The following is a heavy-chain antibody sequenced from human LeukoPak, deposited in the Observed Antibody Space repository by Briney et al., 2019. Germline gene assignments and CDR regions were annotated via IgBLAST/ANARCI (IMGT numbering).Heavy chain of an antibody. CDR3: ARAARITMIGYFDL. D-gene: IGHD3-22*01. J-gene: IGHJ2*01. CDR2: INSDGSST. CDR1: GFTFSSYW. Sequence: GGSLRLSCAASGFTFSSYWMHWVRQAPGKGLVWVSRINSDGSSTSYADSVKGRFTISRDNAKNTLYLQMNSLRAEDTAVYYCARAARITMIGYFDLWGRGTLVTVSS. V-gene: IGHV3-74*01.